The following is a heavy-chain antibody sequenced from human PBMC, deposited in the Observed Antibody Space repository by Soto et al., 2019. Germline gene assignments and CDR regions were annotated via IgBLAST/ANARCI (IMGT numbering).Heavy chain of an antibody. CDR1: GFTFEDHA. CDR3: ASDGDFYGVDV. V-gene: IGHV3-49*04. CDR2: SRGSTYGSAT. Sequence: PGGSLRLSCTFSGFTFEDHALTWVRQAPGKGLQWLGYSRGSTYGSATEYDPSVRGRIIISREHSKSIGYLQMNRLKSEDTAVYYCASDGDFYGVDVWGQGTTVTVSS. J-gene: IGHJ6*02. D-gene: IGHD3-3*01.